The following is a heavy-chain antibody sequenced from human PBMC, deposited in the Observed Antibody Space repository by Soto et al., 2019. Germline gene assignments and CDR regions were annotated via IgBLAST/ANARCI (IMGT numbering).Heavy chain of an antibody. D-gene: IGHD3-10*01. J-gene: IGHJ3*02. CDR3: ARDHGSGSYAFDI. V-gene: IGHV3-74*01. CDR2: INSDGSST. CDR1: GFTFSSDW. Sequence: GGSLRLACAASGFTFSSDWMHWVRQAPGKGLVWVSRINSDGSSTSYADSVKGRFTISRDNAKNTLYLQMNSLRAEDTAVYYCARDHGSGSYAFDIWGQGTMVTVSS.